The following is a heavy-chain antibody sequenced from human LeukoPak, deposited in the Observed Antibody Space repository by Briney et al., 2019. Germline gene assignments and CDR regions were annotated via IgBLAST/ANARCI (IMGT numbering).Heavy chain of an antibody. CDR2: MNPNSGNT. J-gene: IGHJ3*02. CDR1: GGTFSSYA. D-gene: IGHD3-22*01. V-gene: IGHV1-8*02. Sequence: ASVKVSCKASGGTFSSYAISWVRQATGQGLEWMGWMNPNSGNTGYAQKFQGRVTMTRNTSISTAYMELSSLRSEDTAVYYCARENYDLNAFDIWGQGTMVTVSS. CDR3: ARENYDLNAFDI.